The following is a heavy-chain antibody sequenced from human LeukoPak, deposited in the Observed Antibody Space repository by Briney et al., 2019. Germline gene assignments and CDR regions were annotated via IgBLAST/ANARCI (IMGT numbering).Heavy chain of an antibody. J-gene: IGHJ6*02. V-gene: IGHV1-69*04. CDR2: IIPILGIA. Sequence: SVKVSCKASGGTFSSCAISWVRQAPGQGLEWMGRIIPILGIANYAQKFQGRVTITADKSTSTAYMELSSLRSEDTAVYYCARDLGGSYLYYYYGMDVWGQGTTVTVS. D-gene: IGHD1-26*01. CDR3: ARDLGGSYLYYYYGMDV. CDR1: GGTFSSCA.